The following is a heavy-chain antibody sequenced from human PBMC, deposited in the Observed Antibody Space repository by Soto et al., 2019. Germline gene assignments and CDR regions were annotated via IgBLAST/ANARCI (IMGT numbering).Heavy chain of an antibody. J-gene: IGHJ6*02. CDR2: ISYDGSNK. D-gene: IGHD5-12*01. CDR3: ARNRGGYSGYDGYYYGMDV. CDR1: GFTFSSYA. Sequence: QVQLVESGGGVVQPGRSLRLSCAASGFTFSSYAMHWVRQAPGKGLEWVAVISYDGSNKYYADSVKGRFTISRDNSKNTLYLQMNSLRAEDTAVYYCARNRGGYSGYDGYYYGMDVWGQGTTVTVSS. V-gene: IGHV3-30-3*01.